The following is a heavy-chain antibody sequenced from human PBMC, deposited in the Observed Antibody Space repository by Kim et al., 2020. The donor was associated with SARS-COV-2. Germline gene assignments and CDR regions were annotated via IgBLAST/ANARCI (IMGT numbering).Heavy chain of an antibody. Sequence: YYNPSLKSRVTISVDTSKNQFSLKLSSVTAADTAVYYCASGYSSGWYSYWGQGTLVTVSS. CDR3: ASGYSSGWYSY. J-gene: IGHJ4*02. D-gene: IGHD6-19*01. V-gene: IGHV4-31*02.